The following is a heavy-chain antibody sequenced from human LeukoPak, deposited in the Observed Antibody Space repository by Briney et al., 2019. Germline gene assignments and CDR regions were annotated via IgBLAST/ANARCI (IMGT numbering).Heavy chain of an antibody. Sequence: SETLSLTCTVSGGSISSGSYYWSWIRQPAGKGLEWIGRIYLSDNTNYNSPSLRSRVTMSPDTSMNRFSLKLSSVTAADTAVYYCARGSYGYIDQWGQGLLVTVSS. D-gene: IGHD3-16*01. CDR1: GGSISSGSYY. CDR2: IYLSDNT. J-gene: IGHJ4*02. V-gene: IGHV4-61*02. CDR3: ARGSYGYIDQ.